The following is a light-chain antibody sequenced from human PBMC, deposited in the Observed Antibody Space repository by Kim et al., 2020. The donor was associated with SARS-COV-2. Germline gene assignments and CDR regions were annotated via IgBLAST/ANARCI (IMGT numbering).Light chain of an antibody. CDR3: QAWDSSTVV. J-gene: IGLJ2*01. CDR1: KLGDKY. Sequence: SYELTQPPSVSVSPGQTASITCSGDKLGDKYACWYQQKPGQSPVLVIYQDSKRLSGIPARFSGSNSGNTATLTISGTQAMDEADYYCQAWDSSTVV. V-gene: IGLV3-1*01. CDR2: QDS.